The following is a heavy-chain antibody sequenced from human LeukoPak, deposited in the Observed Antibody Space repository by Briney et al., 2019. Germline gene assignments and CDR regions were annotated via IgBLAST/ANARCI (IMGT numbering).Heavy chain of an antibody. CDR2: IYTSGST. D-gene: IGHD3-10*01. CDR3: ASMLYGSGSYLSYYYYMDV. V-gene: IGHV4-61*02. Sequence: PSETLSLTCTVSGGSISSGSYYWSWIRQPAGKGLEWIGRIYTSGSTNYNPSLKSRVTIPVDTSKNQFSLKLSSVTAADTAVYYCASMLYGSGSYLSYYYYMDVWGKGTTVTVSS. CDR1: GGSISSGSYY. J-gene: IGHJ6*03.